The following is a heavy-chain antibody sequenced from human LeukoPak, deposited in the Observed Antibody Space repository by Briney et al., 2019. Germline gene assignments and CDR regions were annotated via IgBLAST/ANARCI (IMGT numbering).Heavy chain of an antibody. V-gene: IGHV3-74*01. CDR2: INSDGSWI. CDR3: VSFYETY. D-gene: IGHD2-2*01. Sequence: GGSLRLSCAASGNYWMHWVRQAPGKGLVWVSHINSDGSWIGYADSVKGRFTISKDNAKNMVYLHMNSLRVDDTAVYYCVSFYETYWGRGTLVTVSS. J-gene: IGHJ4*02. CDR1: GNYW.